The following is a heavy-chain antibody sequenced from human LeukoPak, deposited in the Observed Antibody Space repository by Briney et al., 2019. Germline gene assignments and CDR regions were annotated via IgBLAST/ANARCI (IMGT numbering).Heavy chain of an antibody. J-gene: IGHJ4*02. D-gene: IGHD4-11*01. CDR1: GFTFSSHA. V-gene: IGHV3-23*01. CDR2: ISATGHNT. Sequence: GGSLRLSCAASGFTFSSHAMIWVRQAPGKGLEWVSPISATGHNTYYADSVKGRFTISRDNSKNTLYLQMNSLRAEDTAVYYCARFDYNRYVAYWGQGTLVTVSS. CDR3: ARFDYNRYVAY.